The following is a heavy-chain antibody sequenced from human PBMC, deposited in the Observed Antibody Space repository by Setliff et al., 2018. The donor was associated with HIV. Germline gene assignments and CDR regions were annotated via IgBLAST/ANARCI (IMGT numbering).Heavy chain of an antibody. CDR3: ARPSLGIGGGSMFNN. J-gene: IGHJ4*02. Sequence: SETLSLTCSVSGGSISDYYWGWIRQPPGKGLEWIANVHYSGSIYFNPSLRSRVAISVDTSHNQFSLRLRSVTAADTAVYYCARPSLGIGGGSMFNNWGQGTLVTVSS. CDR2: VHYSGSI. D-gene: IGHD3-3*01. V-gene: IGHV4-39*01. CDR1: GGSISDYY.